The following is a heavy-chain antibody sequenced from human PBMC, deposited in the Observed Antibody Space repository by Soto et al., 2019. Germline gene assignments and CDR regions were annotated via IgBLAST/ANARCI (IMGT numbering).Heavy chain of an antibody. CDR1: GGSISSGGYY. CDR2: IYYSGST. CDR3: ARDQGMVRGVVARLTWGMDV. V-gene: IGHV4-31*03. J-gene: IGHJ6*02. Sequence: SETLSLTCTVSGGSISSGGYYWSWIRQHPGKGLEWIGYIYYSGSTYYNPSLKSRVTISVDTSKNQFSLKLGSVTAADTAVYYCARDQGMVRGVVARLTWGMDVWGQGTTVTVSS. D-gene: IGHD3-10*01.